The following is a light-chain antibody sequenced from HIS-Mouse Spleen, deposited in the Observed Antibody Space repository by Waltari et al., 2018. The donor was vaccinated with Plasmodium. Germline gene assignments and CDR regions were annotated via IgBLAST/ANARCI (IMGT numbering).Light chain of an antibody. J-gene: IGKJ5*01. Sequence: DIQMTQSPSSVSASVGDRVTITCRASQSISSWLAWYQQKPGKAPKLLIYDASSLQSGVVSRCSGGRSATDVILTTSSRQPEDFSAYYYRQANSIQSRTFGQGTRVEIK. CDR2: DAS. CDR1: QSISSW. CDR3: RQANSIQSRT. V-gene: IGKV1-12*01.